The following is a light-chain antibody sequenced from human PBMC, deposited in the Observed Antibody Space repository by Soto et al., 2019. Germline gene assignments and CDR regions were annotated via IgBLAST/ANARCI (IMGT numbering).Light chain of an antibody. J-gene: IGKJ2*01. CDR3: RQYGSSPT. CDR1: QSVSSRY. V-gene: IGKV3-20*01. CDR2: GAS. Sequence: EIVLTQSPGTLSLSPGERATLSCRASQSVSSRYLAWYQQNPGQAPRLLIYGASSRATGIPDRVRGSGSGTDFTLTISRLEPEDFSVYYCRQYGSSPTFGQGTNVDIK.